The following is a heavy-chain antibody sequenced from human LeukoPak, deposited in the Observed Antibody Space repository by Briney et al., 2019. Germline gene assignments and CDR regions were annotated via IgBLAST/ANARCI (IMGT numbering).Heavy chain of an antibody. V-gene: IGHV3-7*01. Sequence: GGSLRLSCGASGFTFSNYWMSWVRQPPGKGLEWVANIKPDESEKYFADSVKGRFTISRDNAENSLYLQMNSLRAEDTAVYYCAREWTVGGTSVFEYWGQGTLVTVSS. D-gene: IGHD1-26*01. J-gene: IGHJ4*02. CDR3: AREWTVGGTSVFEY. CDR1: GFTFSNYW. CDR2: IKPDESEK.